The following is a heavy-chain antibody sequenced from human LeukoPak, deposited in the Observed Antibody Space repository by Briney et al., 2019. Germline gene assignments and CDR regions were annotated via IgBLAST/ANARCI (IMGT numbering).Heavy chain of an antibody. CDR1: GFTFSSYG. Sequence: PGGSLRLSCAASGFTFSSYGMHWVRQAPGKGLEWVAFIRYDGSNKYYADSVKGRFTISRDNSKNTLYLQMNSLRAEDTAVYYCAKDFDRGVIVPPSYYFDYWGQGTLVTVSS. J-gene: IGHJ4*02. D-gene: IGHD3-10*01. CDR3: AKDFDRGVIVPPSYYFDY. V-gene: IGHV3-30*02. CDR2: IRYDGSNK.